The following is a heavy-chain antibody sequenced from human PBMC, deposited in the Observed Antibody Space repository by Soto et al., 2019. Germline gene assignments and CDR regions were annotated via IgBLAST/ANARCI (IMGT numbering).Heavy chain of an antibody. J-gene: IGHJ6*02. Sequence: QVQLVQSGAEVKKPGSSVKVSCKASGGTFSSYAISWVRQAPGQGLEWMGGIIPIFGTANYAQKFQGRVTITADESTSTAYMELSSLRSEDPAVSYCPRVMGVARETYYYYYGMDVWGQGTTVTVSS. V-gene: IGHV1-69*01. CDR1: GGTFSSYA. CDR3: PRVMGVARETYYYYYGMDV. CDR2: IIPIFGTA. D-gene: IGHD5-12*01.